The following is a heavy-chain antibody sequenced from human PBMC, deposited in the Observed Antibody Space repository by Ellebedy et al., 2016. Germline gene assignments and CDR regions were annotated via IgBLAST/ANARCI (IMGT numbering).Heavy chain of an antibody. J-gene: IGHJ4*02. Sequence: SETLSLXXTVSGDSIKNGAYYWSWIRQPAGKGLEWIGRIYTNGNSVYNPSLKSRVIMSIDTSKNQFSLDLNSVTAADTAVYYCATLTIPGGSDFWGQGTLVTVSS. CDR3: ATLTIPGGSDF. CDR1: GDSIKNGAYY. V-gene: IGHV4-61*02. CDR2: IYTNGNS. D-gene: IGHD3-3*01.